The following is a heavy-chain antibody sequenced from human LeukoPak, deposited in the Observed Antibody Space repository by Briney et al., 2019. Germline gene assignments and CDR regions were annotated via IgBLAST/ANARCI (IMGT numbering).Heavy chain of an antibody. CDR3: AKFRAWGSSGYYWVY. CDR1: GFTFSSYD. V-gene: IGHV3-23*01. Sequence: PGGSLRLSCAASGFTFSSYDINWVRQAPGKGLEWVSGIGVNGRRTYYADSVMGRFTISRDNSKNTLYLQMNSLRAEDTAVYYCAKFRAWGSSGYYWVYWGQGTLVTVSS. J-gene: IGHJ4*02. CDR2: IGVNGRRT. D-gene: IGHD3-22*01.